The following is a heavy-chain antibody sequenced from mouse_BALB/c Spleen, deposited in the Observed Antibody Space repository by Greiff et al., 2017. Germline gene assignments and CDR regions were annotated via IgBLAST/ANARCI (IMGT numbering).Heavy chain of an antibody. D-gene: IGHD2-4*01. CDR2: ISYSGST. V-gene: IGHV3-2*02. CDR3: ARRDYDPWYFDV. J-gene: IGHJ1*01. Sequence: EVKLMESGPGLVKPSQSLSLTCTVTGYSITSDYAWNWIRQFPGNKLEWMGYISYSGSTSYNPSLKSRISITRDTSKNQFFLQLNSVTTEDTATYYCARRDYDPWYFDVWGAGTTVTVSS. CDR1: GYSITSDYA.